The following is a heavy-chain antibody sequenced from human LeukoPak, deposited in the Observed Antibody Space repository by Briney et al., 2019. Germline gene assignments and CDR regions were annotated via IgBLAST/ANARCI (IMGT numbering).Heavy chain of an antibody. D-gene: IGHD3-16*01. CDR1: GFTFSTYW. V-gene: IGHV3-7*01. Sequence: HSGGSLRLSCAASGFTFSTYWMNRVRQAPGKGLEWVANIEQDGSEKYYVDSVRGRFTISRDNAKNSLYLQMNSLRADDTAVYYRARDMGDYWGQGTLVTVSS. CDR3: ARDMGDY. J-gene: IGHJ4*02. CDR2: IEQDGSEK.